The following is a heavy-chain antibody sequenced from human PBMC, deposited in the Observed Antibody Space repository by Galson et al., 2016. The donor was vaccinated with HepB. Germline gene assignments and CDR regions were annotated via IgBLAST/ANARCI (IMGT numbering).Heavy chain of an antibody. CDR3: ARDIGRNWFDP. Sequence: SLRLSCAASGFTLSDFYMSWIRQAPGKGLEWVSYISISGNEIDYADSVKGRFTISRDKAKNSLYLQMNSLRAEDTAVYFCARDIGRNWFDPWGQGTLVTVSS. D-gene: IGHD1-26*01. CDR2: ISISGNEI. J-gene: IGHJ5*02. CDR1: GFTLSDFY. V-gene: IGHV3-11*01.